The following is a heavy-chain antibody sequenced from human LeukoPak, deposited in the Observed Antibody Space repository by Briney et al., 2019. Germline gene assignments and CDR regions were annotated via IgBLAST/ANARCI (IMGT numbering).Heavy chain of an antibody. Sequence: GGSLRLSCAASGFSFSSSAMTWVRQSPGKGLEWVTIISGGDTMTHYADSVKGRFNIFRDNSKSMLYLQMNNLRVEDTAVYYCAKVIRPVGATTARGYFDYWGQGTPVTVSS. CDR2: ISGGDTMT. J-gene: IGHJ4*02. D-gene: IGHD1-26*01. V-gene: IGHV3-23*01. CDR3: AKVIRPVGATTARGYFDY. CDR1: GFSFSSSA.